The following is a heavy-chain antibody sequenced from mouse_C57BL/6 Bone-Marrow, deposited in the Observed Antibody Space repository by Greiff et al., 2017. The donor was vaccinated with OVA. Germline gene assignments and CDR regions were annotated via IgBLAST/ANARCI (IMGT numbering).Heavy chain of an antibody. CDR1: GYSFTDYH. J-gene: IGHJ1*03. Sequence: VQLQQSGPELVKPGASVKISCKASGYSFTDYHMNWVKQSNGKSLEWIGVINPNYGTTSYNQKFKGKATLTVDQSSSTAYMQLNSLTSEDSAVYYCANLLSLLHDIDVWGTVTTVTVSS. D-gene: IGHD2-10*01. V-gene: IGHV1-39*01. CDR2: INPNYGTT. CDR3: ANLLSLLHDIDV.